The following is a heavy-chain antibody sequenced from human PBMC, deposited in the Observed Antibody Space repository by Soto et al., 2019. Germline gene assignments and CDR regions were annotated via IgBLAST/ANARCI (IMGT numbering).Heavy chain of an antibody. Sequence: QVQLQESGPGLVKPSQTLSLTCTVSGGSISSGGYYWSWIRQHPGKGLEWIGYIYYSGSTYYNPSRERRVTIAVDTSKNLISLNLSSVTAADTAVYYCARDSHFDLRGRGTLVTVSS. V-gene: IGHV4-31*03. CDR1: GGSISSGGYY. CDR2: IYYSGST. J-gene: IGHJ2*01. CDR3: ARDSHFDL.